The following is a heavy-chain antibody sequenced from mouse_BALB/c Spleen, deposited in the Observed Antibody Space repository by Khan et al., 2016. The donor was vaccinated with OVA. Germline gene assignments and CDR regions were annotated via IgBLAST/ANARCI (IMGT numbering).Heavy chain of an antibody. V-gene: IGHV2-6-1*01. CDR2: IWSDGST. J-gene: IGHJ4*01. CDR3: ARQPYYHYNIMDY. D-gene: IGHD2-10*01. CDR1: GFSLTNYG. Sequence: VKLEESGPGLVAPSQSLSITCTISGFSLTNYGVHWVRQPPEKGLEWLVVIWSDGSTTYNSALKSRLTISKDNSKSQVFLKMNSLQTDDTAMYFCARQPYYHYNIMDYWGQGTSVTVSS.